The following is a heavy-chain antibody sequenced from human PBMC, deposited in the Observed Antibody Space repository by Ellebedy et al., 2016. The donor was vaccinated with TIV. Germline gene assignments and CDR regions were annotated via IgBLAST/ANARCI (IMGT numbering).Heavy chain of an antibody. V-gene: IGHV4-59*01. CDR3: ARGPSDDAFDI. Sequence: SETLSLTXTVSGGSISSYYWSWIRQPPGKGLEWIGYIYYSGSTNYNPSLKSRVTISVVSSKNQFSLKLSSVTAADTAVYYCARGPSDDAFDIWGQGTMVTVSS. CDR2: IYYSGST. CDR1: GGSISSYY. J-gene: IGHJ3*02.